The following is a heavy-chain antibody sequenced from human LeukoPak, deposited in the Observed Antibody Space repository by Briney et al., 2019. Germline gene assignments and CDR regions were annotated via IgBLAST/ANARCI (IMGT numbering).Heavy chain of an antibody. D-gene: IGHD4-17*01. Sequence: GGSLRLSCAASGFTVSSNYMSWVRQAPGKGLEWVSVIYSGGSTYYADSVKGRFTISRDNSKNTLYLQMNSLRAEDTAVYYCVLMTPVTTTRDYWGQGTLVTVSS. J-gene: IGHJ4*02. CDR2: IYSGGST. CDR1: GFTVSSNY. V-gene: IGHV3-66*01. CDR3: VLMTPVTTTRDY.